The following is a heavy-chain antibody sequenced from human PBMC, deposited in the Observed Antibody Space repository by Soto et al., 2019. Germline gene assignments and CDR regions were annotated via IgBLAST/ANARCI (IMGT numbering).Heavy chain of an antibody. V-gene: IGHV3-30*18. CDR2: ISYDGSNK. CDR3: SKDKGRRCSGGSCYYYYYYMDV. J-gene: IGHJ6*03. Sequence: GGSLRLSCAASGFTFSSYGMHWVRQAPGKGLEWVAVISYDGSNKYYADSVKGRFTISRDNSKNTLYLQMNSLRAEDTAGYYCSKDKGRRCSGGSCYYYYYYMDVWGKGTTVTVSS. CDR1: GFTFSSYG. D-gene: IGHD2-15*01.